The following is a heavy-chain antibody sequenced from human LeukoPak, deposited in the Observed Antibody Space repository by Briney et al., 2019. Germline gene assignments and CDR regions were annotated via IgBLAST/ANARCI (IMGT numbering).Heavy chain of an antibody. J-gene: IGHJ4*02. CDR3: ARGGGSYFWEFDY. V-gene: IGHV3-30-3*01. Sequence: GGSLRLSCAASGFTFSSYAMHWVRQAPGEGLEWVAVISYDGSNKYYADSVKGRFTISRDNSKNTLYLQMNSLRAEDTAVYYCARGGGSYFWEFDYWGQGTLVTVSS. CDR2: ISYDGSNK. D-gene: IGHD1-26*01. CDR1: GFTFSSYA.